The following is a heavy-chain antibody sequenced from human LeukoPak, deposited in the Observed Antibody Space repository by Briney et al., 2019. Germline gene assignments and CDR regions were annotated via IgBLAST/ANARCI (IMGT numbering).Heavy chain of an antibody. J-gene: IGHJ6*02. CDR2: ISTSGSTL. CDR3: AKVLQYYQYGMDV. V-gene: IGHV3-48*04. Sequence: GGSLRLSCAASGFTFSNTWMNWVRQAPGKGLEWVSWISTSGSTLNYADSVKGRFTVSRDNARNSLYLQMNSLRAEDTAVYYCAKVLQYYQYGMDVWGQGTTVTVSS. D-gene: IGHD5-24*01. CDR1: GFTFSNTW.